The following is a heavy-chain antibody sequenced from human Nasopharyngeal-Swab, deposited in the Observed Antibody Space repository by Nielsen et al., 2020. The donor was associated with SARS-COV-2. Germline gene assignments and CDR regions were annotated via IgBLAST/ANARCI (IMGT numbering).Heavy chain of an antibody. V-gene: IGHV5-51*01. J-gene: IGHJ4*02. Sequence: GESLKISCQGSGFNFTSYWIGWVRPMPGKGLEWMGIIYPGDSDTIYSPSFQGQVTISADKSISTAYLQWSSLKASDTAMYYCARHWGYYDSSGYARPNQIDYWGQGTLVTVSS. CDR1: GFNFTSYW. D-gene: IGHD3-22*01. CDR2: IYPGDSDT. CDR3: ARHWGYYDSSGYARPNQIDY.